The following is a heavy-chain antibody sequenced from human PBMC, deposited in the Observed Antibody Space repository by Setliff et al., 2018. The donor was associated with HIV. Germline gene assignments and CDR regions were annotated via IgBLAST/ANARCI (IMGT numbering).Heavy chain of an antibody. CDR3: ASTRFGGPAAVAVVGGRIDFDN. J-gene: IGHJ4*02. Sequence: PGGSLRLSCVTSGFIFTDYWMSWVRQAPGKGLEWVANIRQDGGETHYVDSVKGRFTISRDNAKNSLYLQMNGLGAEDTALYYCASTRFGGPAAVAVVGGRIDFDNWGRGTLVTVSS. D-gene: IGHD2-2*01. CDR2: IRQDGGET. V-gene: IGHV3-7*05. CDR1: GFIFTDYW.